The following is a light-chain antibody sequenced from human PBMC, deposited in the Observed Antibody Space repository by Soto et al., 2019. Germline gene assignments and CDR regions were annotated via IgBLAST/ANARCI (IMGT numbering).Light chain of an antibody. CDR3: QQYYSYPQT. V-gene: IGKV1-39*01. Sequence: DIQMTQSPSTLSASVGDRVTITCRASQYISTYLNWYRQKPGKAPKLLIYAASTLQSGVPSRFSGSGSGTDFTLTISCLQSEDFATYCCQQYYSYPQTFGQGTKVDIK. CDR1: QYISTY. J-gene: IGKJ1*01. CDR2: AAS.